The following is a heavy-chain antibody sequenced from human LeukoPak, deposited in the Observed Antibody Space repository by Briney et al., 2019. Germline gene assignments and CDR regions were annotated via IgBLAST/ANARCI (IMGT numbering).Heavy chain of an antibody. CDR3: ARDGVTGTTPLDY. D-gene: IGHD1-7*01. CDR2: TYYRSKWYN. Sequence: SQTLSLTCAISGDTISSNSAAWNWIRQSPSRGLEWLGRTYYRSKWYNDYAVSVKSRITINPDTSKSQFSLQLNSVTPEDTAVYYCARDGVTGTTPLDYWGQGTLVTVSS. V-gene: IGHV6-1*01. J-gene: IGHJ4*02. CDR1: GDTISSNSAA.